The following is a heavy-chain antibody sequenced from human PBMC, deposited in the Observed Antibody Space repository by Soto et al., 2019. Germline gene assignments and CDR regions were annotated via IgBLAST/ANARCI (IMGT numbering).Heavy chain of an antibody. CDR2: IYPGDSDT. CDR3: ARGARGYCSSTSCYYLEAAGNWFDP. J-gene: IGHJ5*02. Sequence: GESLKISCKGSGYSFTSYWIGWVRQMPGKGLEWMGIIYPGDSDTRYSPSFQGQVTISADKSISTAYLQWSSLKASDTAMYYCARGARGYCSSTSCYYLEAAGNWFDPWGQGTLVTVSS. V-gene: IGHV5-51*01. CDR1: GYSFTSYW. D-gene: IGHD2-2*01.